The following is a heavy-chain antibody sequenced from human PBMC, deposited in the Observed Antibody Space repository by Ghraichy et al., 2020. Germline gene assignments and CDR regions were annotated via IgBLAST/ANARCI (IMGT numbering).Heavy chain of an antibody. J-gene: IGHJ4*02. D-gene: IGHD3-3*01. CDR3: TTYYDFWSGYYDFDFDY. V-gene: IGHV3-15*01. Sequence: GGSLRLSCAASGFTFSNAWMSWVRQAPGKGLEWVGRIKSKTDGGTTDYAAPVKGRFTISRDDSKNTLYLQMNSLKTEDTAVYYCTTYYDFWSGYYDFDFDYWGQGTLVTVSS. CDR1: GFTFSNAW. CDR2: IKSKTDGGTT.